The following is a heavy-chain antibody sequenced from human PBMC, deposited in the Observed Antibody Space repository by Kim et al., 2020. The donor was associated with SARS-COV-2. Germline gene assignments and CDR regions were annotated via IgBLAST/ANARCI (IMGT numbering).Heavy chain of an antibody. CDR3: AGQRIAAAVFFDY. D-gene: IGHD6-13*01. V-gene: IGHV3-30*02. CDR1: GFTFSSYG. J-gene: IGHJ4*02. CDR2: IPYDGSNK. Sequence: GGSLRLSCAASGFTFSSYGMHWVRQAPGKGLEWVAVIPYDGSNKYYADSEKDRFTIYRDNSKSTLYLQMNSQEAEDTAVYYCAGQRIAAAVFFDYWGQGTLVTVSS.